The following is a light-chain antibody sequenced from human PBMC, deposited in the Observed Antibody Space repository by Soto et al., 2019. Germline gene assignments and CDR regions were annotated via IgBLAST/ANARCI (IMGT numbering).Light chain of an antibody. Sequence: DIQMTQSPPTLSASVGDRVTIICRASQTISSWLAWYQQKGGKAPKLLISKASILDSGVPSRFSGSGSGTEFNLTISSLQPEDFATYYCQQYNSFIWTFGQGTKVDIK. CDR2: KAS. J-gene: IGKJ1*01. CDR1: QTISSW. CDR3: QQYNSFIWT. V-gene: IGKV1-5*03.